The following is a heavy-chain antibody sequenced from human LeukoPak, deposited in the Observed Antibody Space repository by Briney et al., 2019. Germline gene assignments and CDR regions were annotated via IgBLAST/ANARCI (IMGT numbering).Heavy chain of an antibody. D-gene: IGHD2-2*01. J-gene: IGHJ4*02. Sequence: PGGSLRLSCAASGFTFSSSDMSWVRQAPGKGLEWVSGISSGGGSAYYADSVKGRFTISRDKFKNTLYLQMNSLRAEDTAIYYCAKTYCSSASCYHFDSWGQGTLVTVSS. CDR1: GFTFSSSD. CDR2: ISSGGGSA. V-gene: IGHV3-23*01. CDR3: AKTYCSSASCYHFDS.